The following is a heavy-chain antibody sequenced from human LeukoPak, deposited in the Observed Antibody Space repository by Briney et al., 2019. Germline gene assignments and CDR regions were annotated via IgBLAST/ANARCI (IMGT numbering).Heavy chain of an antibody. J-gene: IGHJ4*02. CDR3: ATGARITIFGVVISTYYFDY. V-gene: IGHV1-2*02. CDR2: INPNSGGT. Sequence: GASVTVSCKASGYTFTGCYMHWVRQAPGQGLEWMGWINPNSGGTNYAQKFQGRVTMTRDTSISTAYMELSRLRSDDTAVYYCATGARITIFGVVISTYYFDYWGQGTLVTVSS. D-gene: IGHD3-3*01. CDR1: GYTFTGCY.